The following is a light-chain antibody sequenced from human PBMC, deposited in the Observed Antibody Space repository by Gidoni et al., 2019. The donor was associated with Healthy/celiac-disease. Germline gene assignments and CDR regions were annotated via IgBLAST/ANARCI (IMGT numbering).Light chain of an antibody. CDR1: QGISSY. Sequence: AIRMTQSPSSFSASTGDRGTITCRASQGISSYLAWYQQKPGKAPKLLIYAASTLQSGVPSRFSGSGSGTDFTLTISCLQSEDFATYYCQQYYSYPYTFXQXTKLEIK. CDR2: AAS. J-gene: IGKJ2*01. CDR3: QQYYSYPYT. V-gene: IGKV1-8*01.